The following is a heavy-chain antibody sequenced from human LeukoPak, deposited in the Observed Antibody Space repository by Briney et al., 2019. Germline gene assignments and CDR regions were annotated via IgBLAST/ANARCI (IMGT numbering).Heavy chain of an antibody. CDR3: AKASWVSSADAVL. Sequence: GGSLRLSCVASGFIFRDYAMSWVRQTPAGGLEWVSSLRGDGETFYTDSVKGRFTLPRVHSRNTVYLQLSNLRVEDTAVYYCAKASWVSSADAVLWGQGTLVTVS. CDR1: GFIFRDYA. CDR2: LRGDGET. D-gene: IGHD3-16*01. J-gene: IGHJ4*02. V-gene: IGHV3-23*01.